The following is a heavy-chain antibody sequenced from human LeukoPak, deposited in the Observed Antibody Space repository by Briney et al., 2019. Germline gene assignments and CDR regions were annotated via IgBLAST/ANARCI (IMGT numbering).Heavy chain of an antibody. V-gene: IGHV5-10-1*01. CDR2: IDPIDSYT. CDR1: GYSFTSYW. D-gene: IGHD7-27*01. Sequence: GESLRISCKGSGYSFTSYWISWVRQMPGKGLEWMGRIDPIDSYTNYSPSFQGHVTISADRSITTAYLQWGSLKASDTAMYYCARHRDVTGAPRHFDLWGRGTLVTVSS. J-gene: IGHJ2*01. CDR3: ARHRDVTGAPRHFDL.